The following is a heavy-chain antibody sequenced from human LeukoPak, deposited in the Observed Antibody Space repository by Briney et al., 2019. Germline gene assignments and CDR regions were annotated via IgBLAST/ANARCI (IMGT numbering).Heavy chain of an antibody. J-gene: IGHJ4*02. CDR1: GFTFSTYG. CDR3: ARASGPFDY. V-gene: IGHV3-33*01. CDR2: IWNDGSNK. D-gene: IGHD3-10*01. Sequence: GGSLRLSCAASGFTFSTYGMHWVRQAPGKGLEWVAVIWNDGSNKYYADSVKGRFTISRDNSKNTLYLQMNSLRAEDTAVYSCARASGPFDYWGQGTLVSVSS.